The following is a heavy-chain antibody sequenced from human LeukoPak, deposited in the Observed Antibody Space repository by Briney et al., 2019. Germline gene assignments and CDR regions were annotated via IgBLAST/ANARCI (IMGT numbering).Heavy chain of an antibody. V-gene: IGHV3-30*18. Sequence: PGGSLRLSCAASGFTFSSYGMHWVRQAPGKGLEWVAVISYDGSNKYYADSVKGRFTISRDNSKNTLYLQMNSLRAEDTAVYYCAKDTGSGWGAGVLFDYWGQGTLVTVSS. CDR1: GFTFSSYG. J-gene: IGHJ4*02. CDR3: AKDTGSGWGAGVLFDY. CDR2: ISYDGSNK. D-gene: IGHD6-19*01.